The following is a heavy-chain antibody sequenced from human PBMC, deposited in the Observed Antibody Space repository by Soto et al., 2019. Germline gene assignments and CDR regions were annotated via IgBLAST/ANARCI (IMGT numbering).Heavy chain of an antibody. CDR1: GFTFRSYA. D-gene: IGHD2-15*01. CDR2: ISGSGIST. CDR3: AKEPVCSVWYFEI. J-gene: IGHJ2*01. V-gene: IGHV3-23*01. Sequence: PGGSLRLTCTASGFTFRSYAMSWVRQAPGKGLEWVSGISGSGISTHYADSVKGRFTVSRDNSKNTLYLQMNSLRAEDTAVYNCAKEPVCSVWYFEIWGRDTLVTVSS.